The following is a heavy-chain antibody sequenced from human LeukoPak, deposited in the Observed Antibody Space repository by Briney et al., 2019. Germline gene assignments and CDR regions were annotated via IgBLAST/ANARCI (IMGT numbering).Heavy chain of an antibody. J-gene: IGHJ4*02. D-gene: IGHD3-10*01. Sequence: GGSLRLSCAASGFTFSSYWMSWVRQAPGKGLEWVADIKQDGSEKYYVDSVKGRFTISRDNAKNSLYLQINSLRAEDTAVYYCARDLRGSRLLWFGELSTFDYWGQGTLVTVSS. CDR2: IKQDGSEK. CDR1: GFTFSSYW. CDR3: ARDLRGSRLLWFGELSTFDY. V-gene: IGHV3-7*01.